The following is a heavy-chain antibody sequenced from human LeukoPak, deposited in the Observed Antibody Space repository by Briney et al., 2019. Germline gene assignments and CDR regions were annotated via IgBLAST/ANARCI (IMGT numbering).Heavy chain of an antibody. CDR1: GGSISSSSYY. V-gene: IGHV4-39*01. D-gene: IGHD2-8*02. CDR3: AQHKAYGTVFDY. CDR2: IYYSGST. J-gene: IGHJ4*02. Sequence: SETLSLTCTVSGGSISSSSYYWGWIRQPPGKGLEWIGSIYYSGSTYYNPSLKSRVTISVDTSKNQFSLKLSSVTAADTAVYYCAQHKAYGTVFDYWGQGTLVTVSS.